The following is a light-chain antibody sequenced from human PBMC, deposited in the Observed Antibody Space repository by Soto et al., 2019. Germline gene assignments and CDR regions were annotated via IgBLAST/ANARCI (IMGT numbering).Light chain of an antibody. CDR3: QQYGGSPRT. CDR2: DAS. V-gene: IGKV3-20*01. Sequence: EIVLTQSPGTLSLPPWERATLSCRASQGVGSSYLAWYQQKPGQAPRLLIYDASSRATGIPDRFSGSGSGTDFTLTISRLEPEDFAVYYCQQYGGSPRTFGQGTKVDI. CDR1: QGVGSSY. J-gene: IGKJ1*01.